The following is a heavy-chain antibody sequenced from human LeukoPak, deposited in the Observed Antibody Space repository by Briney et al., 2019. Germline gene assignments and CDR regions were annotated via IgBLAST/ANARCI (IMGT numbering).Heavy chain of an antibody. D-gene: IGHD2-8*01. CDR3: AREPSMDAFDI. CDR2: IYYSGST. CDR1: GGSISSSSYY. J-gene: IGHJ3*02. V-gene: IGHV4-39*07. Sequence: SETLSLTCAVAGGSISSSSYYWGWIRQPPGKVLEWIGSIYYSGSTYYNPPLKSRVTISVDTSKNQFSLKLSPVTAADTAVYYCAREPSMDAFDIWGQGTMVTVSS.